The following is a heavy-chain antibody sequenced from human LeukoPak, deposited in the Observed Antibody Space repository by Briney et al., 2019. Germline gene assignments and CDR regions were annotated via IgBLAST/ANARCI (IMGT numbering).Heavy chain of an antibody. D-gene: IGHD6-6*01. CDR2: IYTSGST. CDR3: AGRPHSSDLHDAFDI. J-gene: IGHJ3*02. V-gene: IGHV4-4*07. Sequence: SETLSLTCTVSGGSISSYYWSWIRQPAGKGLAWIGRIYTSGSTNYNPSLKSRVTMSVDTSKNQFSLKLSSVTAADTAVYYCAGRPHSSDLHDAFDIWGQGTMVTVSP. CDR1: GGSISSYY.